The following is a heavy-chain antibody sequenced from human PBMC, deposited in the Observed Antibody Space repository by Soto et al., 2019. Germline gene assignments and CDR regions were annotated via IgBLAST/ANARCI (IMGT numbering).Heavy chain of an antibody. J-gene: IGHJ4*02. Sequence: QVQLQESGPGLVKPSQTLSLTCTVSGGSISSGGYYWSWIRQHPGKGLEWIGYIYYSGSTYYNPYLKSRVTISVDTSKNQFSLKLSSVTAADTAVYYCARGADDYDILIRYDYWGQGTLVTVSS. CDR2: IYYSGST. CDR3: ARGADDYDILIRYDY. CDR1: GGSISSGGYY. D-gene: IGHD3-9*01. V-gene: IGHV4-31*03.